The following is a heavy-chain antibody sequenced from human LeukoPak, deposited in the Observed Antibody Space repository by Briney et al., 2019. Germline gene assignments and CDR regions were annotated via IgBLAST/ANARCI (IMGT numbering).Heavy chain of an antibody. CDR3: ARDAVAGTFVI. CDR2: IKQEGSEK. Sequence: GGSLRLSCAASGFTFSSYWMSWVRQAPGKGLEWVANIKQEGSEKYYVDSVKGRFTISRDNAKNSLYLQMNSLRAEDTAVYYCARDAVAGTFVIWGQGTMVTVSS. D-gene: IGHD6-19*01. V-gene: IGHV3-7*01. CDR1: GFTFSSYW. J-gene: IGHJ3*02.